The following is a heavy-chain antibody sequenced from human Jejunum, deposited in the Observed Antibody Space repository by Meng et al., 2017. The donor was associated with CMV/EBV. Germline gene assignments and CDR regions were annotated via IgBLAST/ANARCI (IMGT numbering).Heavy chain of an antibody. J-gene: IGHJ4*01. CDR2: ISGSGITT. CDR1: GITFSSSA. Sequence: GSLLLSCAPSGITFSSSAMSWVRQAPGNGLEWVSAISGSGITTYYGDSVKGRFTISRDNSKNTLYLQMNSLRAEDTAVYYCAKDCRMGGQGTLVTVSS. V-gene: IGHV3-23*01. D-gene: IGHD5-24*01. CDR3: AKDCRM.